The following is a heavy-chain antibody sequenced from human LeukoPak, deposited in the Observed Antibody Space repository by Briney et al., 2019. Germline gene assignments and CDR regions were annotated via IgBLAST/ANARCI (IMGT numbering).Heavy chain of an antibody. CDR1: GFTFSSYS. D-gene: IGHD3-10*02. V-gene: IGHV3-21*01. J-gene: IGHJ6*01. Sequence: GGSLRLSCAAYGFTFSSYSMNWVRQAPGKGLEWVSFISTSSSYIYYADSVKGRFTISRDNAKNSLYLQMNSLRAEDTAVYYCAELGITMIGGVWGKGTTVSISS. CDR2: ISTSSSYI. CDR3: AELGITMIGGV.